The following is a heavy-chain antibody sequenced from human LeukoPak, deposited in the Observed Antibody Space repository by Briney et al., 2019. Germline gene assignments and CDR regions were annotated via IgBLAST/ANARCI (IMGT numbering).Heavy chain of an antibody. CDR3: ARDLKRITIFLPHGY. CDR2: ISYDGSNK. D-gene: IGHD3-9*01. J-gene: IGHJ4*02. V-gene: IGHV3-30*04. Sequence: PGRSLRLSCAASGFTFSSYAMHWVRQASGKGLEWVAVISYDGSNKYYADSVKGRFTISRDNSKNTLYLQMNSLRAEDTAVYYCARDLKRITIFLPHGYWGQGTLVTVSS. CDR1: GFTFSSYA.